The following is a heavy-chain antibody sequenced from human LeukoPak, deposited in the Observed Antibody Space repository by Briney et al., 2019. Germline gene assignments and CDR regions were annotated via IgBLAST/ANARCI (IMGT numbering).Heavy chain of an antibody. CDR2: IYYSGST. Sequence: MASETLSLTCTVSGGSISSYYWSWIRQPPGKGLEWIGYIYYSGSTNYNPSLKSRVTISVDTSKNQFSLKLSSVTAADTAVYYCARASYSSGWYGFDYWGQGTLVTVSS. J-gene: IGHJ4*02. CDR1: GGSISSYY. V-gene: IGHV4-59*01. D-gene: IGHD6-19*01. CDR3: ARASYSSGWYGFDY.